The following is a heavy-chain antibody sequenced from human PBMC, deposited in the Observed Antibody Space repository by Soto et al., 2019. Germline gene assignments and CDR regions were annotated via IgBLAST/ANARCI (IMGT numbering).Heavy chain of an antibody. CDR3: ARTLREYYDILTGYYHADY. CDR1: GGSISNSSYP. V-gene: IGHV4-39*02. Sequence: SETLSLTCTVSGGSISNSSYPWGWIRHPPGKGLEWIGSIYYSGSTSYNPSLKSRVTISVDTSQNHFSLKLSSVTAADTAVYFCARTLREYYDILTGYYHADYWGQGTLVTVSS. D-gene: IGHD3-9*01. CDR2: IYYSGST. J-gene: IGHJ4*02.